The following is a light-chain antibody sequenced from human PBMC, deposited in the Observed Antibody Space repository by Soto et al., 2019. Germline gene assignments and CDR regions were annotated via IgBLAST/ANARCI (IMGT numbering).Light chain of an antibody. CDR3: QHYGSSPWT. V-gene: IGKV3-20*01. CDR1: QSVGSNY. CDR2: RAS. Sequence: EIVLTQSPCTLSLSPGERATLSCRASQSVGSNYLAWFQQKPGQAPRLLVYRASNKAAGIPDRFSGGGSGTDFTLTISSLEPEDFAVYYCQHYGSSPWTFGQGTEVEVK. J-gene: IGKJ1*01.